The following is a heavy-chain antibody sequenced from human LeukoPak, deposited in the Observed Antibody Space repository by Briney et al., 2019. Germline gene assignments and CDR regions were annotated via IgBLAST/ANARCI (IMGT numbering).Heavy chain of an antibody. CDR3: ARSAPIAAASPDY. CDR1: GYIFTGYY. Sequence: ASVKVSCKASGYIFTGYYMHWVRQAPGQGLEWMGIINPSGGSTSYAQKFQGRVTMTRDTSTSTVYMELSSLRSEDTAVYYCARSAPIAAASPDYWGQGTLVTVSS. J-gene: IGHJ4*02. V-gene: IGHV1-46*01. D-gene: IGHD6-13*01. CDR2: INPSGGST.